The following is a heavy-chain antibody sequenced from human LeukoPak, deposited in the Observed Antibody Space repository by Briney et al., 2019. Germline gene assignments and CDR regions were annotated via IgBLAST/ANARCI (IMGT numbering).Heavy chain of an antibody. Sequence: GSSVKVSCKASGGTFNSYAISWVRQAPGQGLEWMGGIIPIFGTANYAQKFQGRVTITADKSTSTAYMELSSLRSEDTAVYYCARQGLPYDFWSGYTDYYYYMDVWGKGTTVTVSS. CDR3: ARQGLPYDFWSGYTDYYYYMDV. D-gene: IGHD3-3*01. CDR1: GGTFNSYA. CDR2: IIPIFGTA. J-gene: IGHJ6*03. V-gene: IGHV1-69*06.